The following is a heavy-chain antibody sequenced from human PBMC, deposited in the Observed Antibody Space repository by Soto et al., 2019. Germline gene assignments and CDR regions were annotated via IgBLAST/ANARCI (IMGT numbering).Heavy chain of an antibody. CDR2: IYYSGST. V-gene: IGHV4-59*08. D-gene: IGHD2-15*01. CDR3: ARLGVCSGGSCYYPYYFDY. Sequence: WETLSLTCTVSGGSISSYYWSWIRQPPGKGLEWIGYIYYSGSTNYNPSLKSRVTISVDTSKNQFSLKLSSVTAADTAVYYCARLGVCSGGSCYYPYYFDYWGQGTLVTVSS. J-gene: IGHJ4*02. CDR1: GGSISSYY.